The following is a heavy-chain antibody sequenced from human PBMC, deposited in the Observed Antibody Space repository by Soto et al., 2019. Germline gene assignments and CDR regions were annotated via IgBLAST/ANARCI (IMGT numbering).Heavy chain of an antibody. V-gene: IGHV4-61*01. CDR1: GGSVSSGSYY. CDR2: IYYSGST. CDR3: ALLPTRGSWFDR. J-gene: IGHJ5*02. D-gene: IGHD3-10*01. Sequence: KPSETLSLTCTVSGGSVSSGSYYWSWIRQPPWKGLEWIGYIYYSGSTNYNPSLMSRVTISVDTSKNQFSLNLSSVTGADTAVYYCALLPTRGSWFDRWGQRTLRTVSS.